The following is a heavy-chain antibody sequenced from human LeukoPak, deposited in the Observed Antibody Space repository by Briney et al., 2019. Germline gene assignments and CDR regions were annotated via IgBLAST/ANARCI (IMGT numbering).Heavy chain of an antibody. J-gene: IGHJ4*02. CDR1: GGSISGDY. D-gene: IGHD1-26*01. V-gene: IGHV4-59*01. Sequence: SETLSLTCTVSGGSISGDYWSWLRQPPGKGLEWIGYIYYSGSTNYNPSLKSRVTISVDTSKNQFSLKLSSVTAADTAVYYCARERRSGSYRGYFDYWGQGTLVTVSS. CDR3: ARERRSGSYRGYFDY. CDR2: IYYSGST.